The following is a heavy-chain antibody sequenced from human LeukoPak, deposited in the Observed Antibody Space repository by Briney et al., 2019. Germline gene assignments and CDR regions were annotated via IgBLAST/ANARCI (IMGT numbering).Heavy chain of an antibody. V-gene: IGHV3-21*01. CDR3: ARESKAEQQLVDYYYMDV. CDR2: ISSSSSYI. Sequence: GGSLRLSCAASGFTFSSYSMNWVRQAPGKGLEWVSSISSSSSYIYYVDSVKGRFTISRDNAKNSLYLQMNSLRAEDTAVYYCARESKAEQQLVDYYYMDVWGKGTTVTVSS. D-gene: IGHD6-13*01. J-gene: IGHJ6*03. CDR1: GFTFSSYS.